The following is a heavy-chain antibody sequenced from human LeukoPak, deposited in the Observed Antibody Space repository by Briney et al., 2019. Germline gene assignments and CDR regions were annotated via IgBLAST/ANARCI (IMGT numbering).Heavy chain of an antibody. V-gene: IGHV1-46*01. CDR1: GYTFISYY. Sequence: ASVKVSCKASGYTFISYYMHWMRQAPGQGLEWMGIINPSGGSTSYAQKFQGRVTMTRDSSTSTVYMELSSLRSEDTAVYYCARDRRSYYWRFDPWGQGTLVTVSS. D-gene: IGHD1-26*01. CDR3: ARDRRSYYWRFDP. J-gene: IGHJ5*02. CDR2: INPSGGST.